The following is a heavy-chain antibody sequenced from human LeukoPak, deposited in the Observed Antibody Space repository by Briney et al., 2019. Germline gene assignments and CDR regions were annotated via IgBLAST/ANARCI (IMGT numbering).Heavy chain of an antibody. CDR1: GCSVSNYY. J-gene: IGHJ3*02. CDR3: ARRVPTMVRGKSAFDI. CDR2: IYYSGST. Sequence: SETLTLTCTASGCSVSNYYWSWIRQPPGKGLEWVGYIYYSGSTNYNPSLKSRVTISVDTSKNQFSLQLSSVTAADTAVYYCARRVPTMVRGKSAFDIWGQGTMVTVSS. V-gene: IGHV4-59*02. D-gene: IGHD3-10*01.